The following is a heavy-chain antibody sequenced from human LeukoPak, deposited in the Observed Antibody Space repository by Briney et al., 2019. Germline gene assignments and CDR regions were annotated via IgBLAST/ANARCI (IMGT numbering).Heavy chain of an antibody. CDR1: GFSFSSYE. V-gene: IGHV3-48*03. D-gene: IGHD1-26*01. CDR3: ARDYTGATYYYYYYYMDV. Sequence: PGGSLRLSCSASGFSFSSYEMNWVRQAPGKGLEWVSHISSSATSTYYADSVKGRFTISRDNAKNSLYLQMNSLRAEDTAVYYCARDYTGATYYYYYYYMDVWGKGTTVTISS. CDR2: ISSSATST. J-gene: IGHJ6*03.